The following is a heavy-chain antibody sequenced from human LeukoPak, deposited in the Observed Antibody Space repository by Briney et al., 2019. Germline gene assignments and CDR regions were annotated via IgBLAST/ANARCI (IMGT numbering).Heavy chain of an antibody. CDR2: INPNSGGT. V-gene: IGHV1-2*02. CDR3: AREWVDTAMVTTLNWFDP. Sequence: ASVKASCKASGYTFTGYYMHWVRQAPGQGLEWMGWINPNSGGTNYAQKFQGRVTMTRDTSISTAYMELSRLRSDDTAVYYCAREWVDTAMVTTLNWFDPWGQGTLVTVSS. D-gene: IGHD5-18*01. J-gene: IGHJ5*02. CDR1: GYTFTGYY.